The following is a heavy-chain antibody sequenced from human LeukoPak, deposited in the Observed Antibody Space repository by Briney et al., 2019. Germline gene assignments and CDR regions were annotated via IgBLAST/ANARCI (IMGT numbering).Heavy chain of an antibody. CDR2: ISYDGNNE. V-gene: IGHV3-30*03. CDR3: ARDLSGTTGY. J-gene: IGHJ4*02. CDR1: GFTFSSYG. D-gene: IGHD1-1*01. Sequence: GRSLRLSCAASGFTFSSYGMHWVHQAPGKGLEWVALISYDGNNEYYADSVKGRFTISRDNSKNTLYLQMDSLRAEDTAVFYCARDLSGTTGYWGQGTLVTVSS.